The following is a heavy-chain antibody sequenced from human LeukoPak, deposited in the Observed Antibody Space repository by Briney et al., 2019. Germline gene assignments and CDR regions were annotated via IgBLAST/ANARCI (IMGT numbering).Heavy chain of an antibody. CDR1: GFTFSNYW. CDR2: INSDGINT. V-gene: IGHV3-74*01. J-gene: IGHJ4*02. D-gene: IGHD5-18*01. Sequence: GGSLRLSCAASGFTFSNYWMHWVRQAPGKGLVWVSRINSDGINTSYADSVKGRFTISRDNAKNTLNLQMNSLRAEDTAVYYCARLRYSYGYGGVDYWGQGTLVTVSS. CDR3: ARLRYSYGYGGVDY.